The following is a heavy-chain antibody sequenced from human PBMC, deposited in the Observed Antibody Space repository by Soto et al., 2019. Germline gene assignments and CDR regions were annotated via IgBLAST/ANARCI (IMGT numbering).Heavy chain of an antibody. CDR2: INAGNGNT. J-gene: IGHJ5*02. CDR3: ARNGVVVTPTRLGWFDP. CDR1: GYTFTSYA. V-gene: IGHV1-3*01. Sequence: GASVKVSCKASGYTFTSYAIDWVRQAPGQRLEWMGWINAGNGNTKYSQKFQGRVTITRDTSASTAYMELSSLRSEDTAVYYCARNGVVVTPTRLGWFDPWGQGTLVTVSS. D-gene: IGHD2-21*02.